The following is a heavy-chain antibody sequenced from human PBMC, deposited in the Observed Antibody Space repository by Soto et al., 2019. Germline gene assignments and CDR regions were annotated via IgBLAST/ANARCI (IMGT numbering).Heavy chain of an antibody. V-gene: IGHV4-30-2*01. CDR2: IYHIGTT. J-gene: IGHJ4*02. CDR3: ARRLMAEFEF. Sequence: QLQVQESGSGLVKTSQTLSLTCTVSGASIDSGGYSWAWIRQPPGKGLEWIGHIYHIGTTYYNPSLQSRVTLTVDRSRNEVSLKLISATDADTAFYYCARRLMAEFEFWGRGTLVTVSS. CDR1: GASIDSGGYS. D-gene: IGHD3-16*01.